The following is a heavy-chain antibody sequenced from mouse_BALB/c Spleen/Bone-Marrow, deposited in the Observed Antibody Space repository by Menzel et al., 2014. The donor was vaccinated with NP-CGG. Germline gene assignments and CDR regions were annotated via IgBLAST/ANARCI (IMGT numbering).Heavy chain of an antibody. CDR2: IDPANGNT. V-gene: IGHV14-3*02. D-gene: IGHD2-14*01. Sequence: EVMLVESGAELVKPGASVKLSCTASGFNIKDTYMHWVKQRPEQGLEWIGRIDPANGNTKYDPKIQGKDGITADTASNTAYLQLSSLTCEDTAVYYCASYYRDDRRFAYWGQGTMVTVSA. J-gene: IGHJ3*01. CDR3: ASYYRDDRRFAY. CDR1: GFNIKDTY.